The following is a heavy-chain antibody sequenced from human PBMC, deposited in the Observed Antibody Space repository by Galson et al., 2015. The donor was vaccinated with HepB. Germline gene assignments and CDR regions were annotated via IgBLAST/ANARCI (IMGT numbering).Heavy chain of an antibody. CDR3: AKKLDYDILTGGDY. D-gene: IGHD3-9*01. V-gene: IGHV3-23*01. Sequence: SLRLSCAASGFTFSSYAMSWVRQAPGKGLEWVSAISGSGGSTYYADSVKGRFTISRDNSKNTLYLQMNSLRAEDTAVYYCAKKLDYDILTGGDYWGQGTLVTVSS. CDR1: GFTFSSYA. CDR2: ISGSGGST. J-gene: IGHJ4*02.